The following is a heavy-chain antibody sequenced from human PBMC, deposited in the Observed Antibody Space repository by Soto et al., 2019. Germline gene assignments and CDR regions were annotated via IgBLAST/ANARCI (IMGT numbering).Heavy chain of an antibody. CDR1: GGSFSGYY. CDR2: IIHSGST. Sequence: PSETLSLTCAVYGGSFSGYYWGWIRQPPGKGLEWIGEIIHSGSTKYNPSLRSRVTISVDTSKNQFSLRLSSVTAADTAVFYCARGFGTLVRGIIREYSGMDVWGQGTTVTVSS. D-gene: IGHD3-10*01. J-gene: IGHJ6*02. V-gene: IGHV4-34*01. CDR3: ARGFGTLVRGIIREYSGMDV.